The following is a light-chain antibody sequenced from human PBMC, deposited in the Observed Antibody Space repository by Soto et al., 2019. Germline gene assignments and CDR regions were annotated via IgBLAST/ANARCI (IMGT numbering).Light chain of an antibody. Sequence: QSVLTQPASVSGSPGQSITISCTGTSSDVGGYNYVSWYQQHPGKAPKLMIYEVSNRPTGVSNRFSGSKSGNTASLTISGLQDEDEADYYCSSYTSSSTLCVFGTGTQLTVL. V-gene: IGLV2-14*01. CDR2: EVS. CDR1: SSDVGGYNY. J-gene: IGLJ1*01. CDR3: SSYTSSSTLCV.